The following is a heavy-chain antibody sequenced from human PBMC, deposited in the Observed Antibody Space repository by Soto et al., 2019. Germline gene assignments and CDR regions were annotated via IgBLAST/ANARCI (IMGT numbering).Heavy chain of an antibody. D-gene: IGHD1-7*01. V-gene: IGHV6-1*01. CDR2: TYYRSRWYN. CDR1: GDSVSSNSAA. J-gene: IGHJ6*03. CDR3: AGTTSHHWLYMDV. Sequence: QVQLQESGPGLVKPSQPLSLTCVISGDSVSSNSAAWNWIRLSPSRGLEWLARTYYRSRWYNDYAVSVRSRITVNPDTSKNQFSLQLTSVTPEDTAVYYCAGTTSHHWLYMDVWGKGATVTVSS.